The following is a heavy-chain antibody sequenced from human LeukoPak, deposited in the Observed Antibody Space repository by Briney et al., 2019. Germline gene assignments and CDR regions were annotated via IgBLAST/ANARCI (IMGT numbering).Heavy chain of an antibody. CDR1: GLIFKNHW. V-gene: IGHV3-7*05. CDR3: ANSVYGGNTHFDY. J-gene: IGHJ4*02. D-gene: IGHD4-23*01. CDR2: INQDGSER. Sequence: GGSLRLSCAASGLIFKNHWVTWVRQAPGEGLEWVANINQDGSERYYVDSMEGRFTISRDNAKNSLHLQMNSLRAEDTAVYYCANSVYGGNTHFDYWGQGTLVTVPS.